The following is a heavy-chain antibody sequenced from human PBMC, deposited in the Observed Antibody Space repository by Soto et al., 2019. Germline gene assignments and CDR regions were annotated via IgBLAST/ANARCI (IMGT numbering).Heavy chain of an antibody. CDR3: ERPNSPPPWVTWFTP. CDR2: INSDGSST. CDR1: GFTFSSYW. Sequence: GGSLRLSCAASGFTFSSYWMHWVRQAPGKGLVWVSRINSDGSSTSYADSVKGRFTISRDNAKNTLYLQMNSLRAEDTAVYYWERPNSPPPWVTWFTPWGQGPLVP. V-gene: IGHV3-74*01. D-gene: IGHD2-21*02. J-gene: IGHJ5*02.